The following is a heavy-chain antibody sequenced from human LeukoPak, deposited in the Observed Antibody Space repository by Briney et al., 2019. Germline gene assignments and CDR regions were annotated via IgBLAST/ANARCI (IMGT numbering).Heavy chain of an antibody. J-gene: IGHJ6*02. CDR3: ARVRNYVLSYGMDV. Sequence: PSETLSLTCTVSGGSISSYYWSWIRQPPGKGLEWIGYIYYSGSTNYNPSLKSRVTISVDTSKNQFSLKLSSVTAVDTAVYYCARVRNYVLSYGMDVWGQGTTVTVSS. D-gene: IGHD2/OR15-2a*01. CDR2: IYYSGST. CDR1: GGSISSYY. V-gene: IGHV4-59*01.